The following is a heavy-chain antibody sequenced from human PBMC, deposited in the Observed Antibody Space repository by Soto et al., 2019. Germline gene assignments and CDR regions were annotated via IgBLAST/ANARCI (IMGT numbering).Heavy chain of an antibody. CDR3: VKDWTGDTCPCMDV. CDR1: GFTFNTYA. Sequence: EVQLLESGGGLVQPGGSLRLSCAASGFTFNTYAMTWVRQAPGKGLEWVSTISGSDDSTYYADSVKGRLTISRDNSNNALYLQMSSLRAEDTALYYCVKDWTGDTCPCMDVWGQGTTVTVSS. CDR2: ISGSDDST. V-gene: IGHV3-23*01. D-gene: IGHD2-8*02. J-gene: IGHJ6*01.